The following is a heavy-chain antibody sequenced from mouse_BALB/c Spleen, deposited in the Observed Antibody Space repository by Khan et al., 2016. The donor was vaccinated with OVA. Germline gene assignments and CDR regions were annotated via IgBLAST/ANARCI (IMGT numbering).Heavy chain of an antibody. V-gene: IGHV2-4-1*01. CDR1: GFSLITYG. J-gene: IGHJ3*01. Sequence: QVQLKQSGPGLVQPSQNLSITRTVSGFSLITYGVHWVRQSPGKGLEWLGVTWSGGSTDNNEAFISRLSISKDNSKSLVFLKMNSLQFDDKAIYYCARSSYRYAFTYWGRETLVTVSS. CDR3: ARSSYRYAFTY. CDR2: TWSGGST. D-gene: IGHD2-12*01.